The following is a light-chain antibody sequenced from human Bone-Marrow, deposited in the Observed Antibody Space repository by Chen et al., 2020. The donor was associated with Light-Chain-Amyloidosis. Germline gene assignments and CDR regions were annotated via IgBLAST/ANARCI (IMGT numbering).Light chain of an antibody. V-gene: IGLV8-61*01. CDR1: VGSVSTNTY. CDR2: NTD. J-gene: IGLJ3*02. Sequence: QIVLTQEPSLSVSAGGTVTLTCGLTVGSVSTNTYPSWYRQLPGQAPRTILYNTDSRSSGVPERFSGSILGNKAALTITGAEADDASDYYCLLCMHSGNWLFGGGTRLTVL. CDR3: LLCMHSGNWL.